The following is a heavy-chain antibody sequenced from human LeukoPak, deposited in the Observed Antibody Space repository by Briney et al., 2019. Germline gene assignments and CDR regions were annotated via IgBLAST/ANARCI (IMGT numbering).Heavy chain of an antibody. Sequence: SETLSLTCTVSGGSISSYYWSWIRQPPGKGLEWIGYIYYSGSTNYNPSLKSRVTISVDTSKNQFSLKLSPVTAADTAVYYCARASRWALDYWGQGTLVTVSS. V-gene: IGHV4-59*01. D-gene: IGHD6-13*01. CDR2: IYYSGST. CDR3: ARASRWALDY. CDR1: GGSISSYY. J-gene: IGHJ4*02.